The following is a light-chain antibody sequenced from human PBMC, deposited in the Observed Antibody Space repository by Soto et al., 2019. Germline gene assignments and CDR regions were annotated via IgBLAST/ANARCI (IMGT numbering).Light chain of an antibody. Sequence: EIVLTQSPGTLSLSPGERATLSCRASQSVNSNYLAWYQQKPGQVPRPLIYGASIRAAGVPDRLSGSGSGTDFTLTISRLEPEDYAVYSWQPYGTSPHTVGQGTKLEIK. CDR1: QSVNSNY. CDR3: QPYGTSPHT. CDR2: GAS. J-gene: IGKJ2*01. V-gene: IGKV3-20*01.